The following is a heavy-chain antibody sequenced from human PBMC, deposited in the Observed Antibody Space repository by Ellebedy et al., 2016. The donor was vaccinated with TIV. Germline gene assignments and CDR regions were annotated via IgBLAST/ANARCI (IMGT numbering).Heavy chain of an antibody. CDR2: INPNSGGT. J-gene: IGHJ6*02. CDR3: ARGDSSGYYLPHGPWYYYGMDV. V-gene: IGHV1-2*02. CDR1: GYTFTGYY. Sequence: AASVKVSCKASGYTFTGYYMHWVRQAPGQGLEWMGWINPNSGGTNYAQKFQGRVTMTRDTSISTAYMELSRLRSDDTAVYYCARGDSSGYYLPHGPWYYYGMDVWGQGTTVTVSS. D-gene: IGHD3-22*01.